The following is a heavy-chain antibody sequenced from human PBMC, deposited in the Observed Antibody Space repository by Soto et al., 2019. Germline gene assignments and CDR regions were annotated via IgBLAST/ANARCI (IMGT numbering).Heavy chain of an antibody. CDR1: GGSKRGSTSNFY. J-gene: IGHJ6*02. D-gene: IGHD1-26*01. CDR2: IYYSGAT. V-gene: IGHV4-61*01. Sequence: PSETLSLTCSVSGGSKRGSTSNFYWSWIRQSPGKGLEWIGSIYYSGATNYNPSLESRLTISVDTSKNQFSLNMSSVTAADSAVYYCARAMGDCGTYYYYYGFDVSAQGTTVTAP. CDR3: ARAMGDCGTYYYYYGFDV.